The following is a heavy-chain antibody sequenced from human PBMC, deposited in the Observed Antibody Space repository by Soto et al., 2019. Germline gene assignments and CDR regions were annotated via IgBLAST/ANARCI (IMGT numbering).Heavy chain of an antibody. CDR1: GYTFTSYD. V-gene: IGHV1-8*01. CDR2: MNPNSGNT. CDR3: ARGIGSSSDDAFDI. J-gene: IGHJ3*02. Sequence: ASVKVSCKASGYTFTSYDINWVRQATGRGLEWMGWMNPNSGNTGYAQKFQGRVTMTRNTSISTAYMELSSLRSEDTAVYYCARGIGSSSDDAFDIWGQGTMVTVSS. D-gene: IGHD6-6*01.